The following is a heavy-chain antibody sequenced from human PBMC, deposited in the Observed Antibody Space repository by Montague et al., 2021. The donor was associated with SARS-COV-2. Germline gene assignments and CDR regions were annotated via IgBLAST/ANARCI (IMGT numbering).Heavy chain of an antibody. Sequence: SLRLSCAASGFTFSSYEMNWVRHAPGKGLEWVSYISSSGSTIYYADSVKGRFTISRDNAKNSLYLQMNSLRAEATAVYYCASLNYYDSSGYYSGGTPDEYFQRWGQGTLVTVSS. CDR2: ISSSGSTI. J-gene: IGHJ1*01. CDR3: ASLNYYDSSGYYSGGTPDEYFQR. CDR1: GFTFSSYE. V-gene: IGHV3-48*03. D-gene: IGHD3-22*01.